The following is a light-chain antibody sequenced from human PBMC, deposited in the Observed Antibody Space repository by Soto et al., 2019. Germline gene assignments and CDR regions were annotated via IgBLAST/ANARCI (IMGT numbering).Light chain of an antibody. CDR3: SSYTSSSTLV. V-gene: IGLV2-14*01. J-gene: IGLJ1*01. CDR1: SSEIGGYNY. Sequence: QSALTQPASVSGSPGQSITISCTGTSSEIGGYNYVSWYQQHPGKAPKLMIYDVSNRPSGVSNRFSGSKSGNTASLTFSGLQAEDEADYYCSSYTSSSTLVFGTGTKVTVL. CDR2: DVS.